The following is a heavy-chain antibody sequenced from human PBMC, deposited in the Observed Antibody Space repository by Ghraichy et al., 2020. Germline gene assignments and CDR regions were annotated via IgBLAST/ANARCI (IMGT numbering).Heavy chain of an antibody. Sequence: LSLTCAASGFTFRRHVMSWVRQAPGKGLEWVSGISNSGDSTYYADSVKGRFTISRDNSKNTLFLEMNSLRAEDTAVYYCAALLLWFGEFMDVWGQGTMVTVSS. J-gene: IGHJ6*02. CDR2: ISNSGDST. CDR1: GFTFRRHV. D-gene: IGHD3-10*01. CDR3: AALLLWFGEFMDV. V-gene: IGHV3-23*01.